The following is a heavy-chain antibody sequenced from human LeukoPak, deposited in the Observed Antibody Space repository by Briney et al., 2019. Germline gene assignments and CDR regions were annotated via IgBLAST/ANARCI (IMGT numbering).Heavy chain of an antibody. CDR1: GFTSSSNW. CDR2: IKQDGSEK. J-gene: IGHJ4*02. CDR3: ARDPGLRYFDWTMSGYFDY. D-gene: IGHD3-9*01. V-gene: IGHV3-7*03. Sequence: GGSLRLSCAASGFTSSSNWMSWFRQAPGKGLEWVANIKQDGSEKYYVDSVKGRFTISRDNAKNSLYLQMNSLRAEDTAVYYCARDPGLRYFDWTMSGYFDYWGQGTLVTVSS.